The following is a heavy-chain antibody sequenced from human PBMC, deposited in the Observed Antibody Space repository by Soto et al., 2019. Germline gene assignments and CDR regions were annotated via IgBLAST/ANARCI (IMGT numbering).Heavy chain of an antibody. D-gene: IGHD3-9*01. CDR1: GFTVSSYR. V-gene: IGHV3-66*01. CDR3: ARDGYDILTGPGAYYYYGMDV. Sequence: GGSLRLSCAASGFTVSSYRMSWVRQAPGKGLEWVSVIYSAGSADFADSVKGRFTISRDNSKNTLYLQMNSLRAEDTAVYYCARDGYDILTGPGAYYYYGMDVWGQGTTVTVSS. CDR2: IYSAGSA. J-gene: IGHJ6*02.